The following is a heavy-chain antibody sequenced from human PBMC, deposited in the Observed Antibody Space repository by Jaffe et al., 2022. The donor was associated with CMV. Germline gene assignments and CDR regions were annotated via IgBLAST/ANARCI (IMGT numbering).Heavy chain of an antibody. CDR2: LNRDGSEK. V-gene: IGHV3-7*03. Sequence: EVQLVESGGGLVRPGGSLRLSCAASGFTFSSYWMTWVRQTPGKGLEWVANLNRDGSEKHYMDSLEGRFTISRDNANNLVHLQMNSLRTDDTAVYYCARDNNRRDDYWGQGTLVTVSS. CDR3: ARDNNRRDDY. CDR1: GFTFSSYW. D-gene: IGHD1-20*01. J-gene: IGHJ4*02.